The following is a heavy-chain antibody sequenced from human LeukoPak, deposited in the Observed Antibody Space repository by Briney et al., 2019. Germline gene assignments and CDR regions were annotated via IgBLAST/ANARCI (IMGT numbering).Heavy chain of an antibody. Sequence: GGSLRLSCAASGFTFSSSWMHWVRQAPGKGLEWVSEVSGNGGSTYYADSVKGRFTISGDKAKNSLYLQMNSLRVEDTAVYYCARDTKYAFDNWGQGTLVTVSS. V-gene: IGHV3-48*01. CDR1: GFTFSSSW. CDR3: ARDTKYAFDN. J-gene: IGHJ4*02. CDR2: VSGNGGST. D-gene: IGHD2-2*01.